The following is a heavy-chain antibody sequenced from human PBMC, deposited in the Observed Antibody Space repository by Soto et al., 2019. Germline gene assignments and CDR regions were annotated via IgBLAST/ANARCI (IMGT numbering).Heavy chain of an antibody. CDR2: IKQDGSEN. V-gene: IGHV3-7*03. CDR1: GFTFSSYW. CDR3: ARLTGEGHAFDI. J-gene: IGHJ3*02. Sequence: GGSLRLSCAASGFTFSSYWMSWVRQAPGKGLEWVADIKQDGSENYYVDSVKGRFTISRDNAKNSLYLQMNSLRAEDTAVYCCARLTGEGHAFDIWGQGTMVTVSS. D-gene: IGHD7-27*01.